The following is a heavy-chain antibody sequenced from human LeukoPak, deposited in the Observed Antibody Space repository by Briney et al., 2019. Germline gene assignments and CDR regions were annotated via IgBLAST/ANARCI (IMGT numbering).Heavy chain of an antibody. CDR1: GFTFSSYG. D-gene: IGHD3-16*01. V-gene: IGHV3-30*02. CDR2: IRYDGSNK. Sequence: PGGSLRLSCAASGFTFSSYGMHWVRQAPGKGLEWVAFIRYDGSNKYYADSVKGRFTISRDNAKNSLYLQMNSLRAEDTAVYYCARDWGAAWGQGTLVTVSS. J-gene: IGHJ5*02. CDR3: ARDWGAA.